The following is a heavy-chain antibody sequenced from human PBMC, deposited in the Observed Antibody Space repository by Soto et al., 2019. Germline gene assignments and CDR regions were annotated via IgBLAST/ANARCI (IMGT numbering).Heavy chain of an antibody. CDR1: GFTFSSYG. CDR2: IWYDGSNK. V-gene: IGHV3-33*01. J-gene: IGHJ6*02. Sequence: PGGSLRLSCAASGFTFSSYGMHWVRQAPGKGLEWVAVIWYDGSNKYYADSVKGRFTISRDNSKNTLYLQMNSLRAEDTAVYYCVRETIPRYGMDVWGQGPTVTVSS. CDR3: VRETIPRYGMDV. D-gene: IGHD3-9*01.